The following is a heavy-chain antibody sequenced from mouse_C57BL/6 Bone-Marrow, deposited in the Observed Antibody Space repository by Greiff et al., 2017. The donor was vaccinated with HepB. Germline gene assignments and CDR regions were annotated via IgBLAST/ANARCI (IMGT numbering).Heavy chain of an antibody. Sequence: QVQLQQPGAELVKPGASVKLSCKASGYTFTSYWMHWVKQRPGQGLEWIGMIHPNSGSTNYNEKFKSKATLTVDKSSSTAYMQLSSLTSEDSAVYYCARKAIYYDYVLDYWGQGTTLTVSS. CDR1: GYTFTSYW. CDR2: IHPNSGST. D-gene: IGHD2-4*01. CDR3: ARKAIYYDYVLDY. V-gene: IGHV1-64*01. J-gene: IGHJ2*01.